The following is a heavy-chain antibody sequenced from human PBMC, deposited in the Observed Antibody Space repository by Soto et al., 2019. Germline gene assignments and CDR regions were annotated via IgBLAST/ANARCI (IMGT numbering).Heavy chain of an antibody. J-gene: IGHJ5*02. V-gene: IGHV3-23*01. CDR2: ISGSGGST. CDR3: AREETYYYDSSGYYPFDP. CDR1: GFTFSSYA. D-gene: IGHD3-22*01. Sequence: EVQLLESGGGLVQPGGSLRLSCAASGFTFSSYAISWVRQAPGKGLEWVSAISGSGGSTYYADYVKGRFTISRDNSKNTLYLQMKSRRAEDTAVYYCAREETYYYDSSGYYPFDPWGQGTLVTVSS.